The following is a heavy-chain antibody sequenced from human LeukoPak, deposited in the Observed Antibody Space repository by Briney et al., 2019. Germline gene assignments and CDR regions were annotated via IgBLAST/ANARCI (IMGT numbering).Heavy chain of an antibody. V-gene: IGHV1-24*01. Sequence: ASVKVSCKVSGYTLTELSIHWVRQAPGKGLEWMGGFDPEDGETIYAQKFQDRVTMTEDTSTDTAYMELSSLRSEDTAVYYCATKTYYYDSGSYYEAFDYWGQGTLVTVSS. CDR2: FDPEDGET. CDR1: GYTLTELS. J-gene: IGHJ4*02. D-gene: IGHD3-10*01. CDR3: ATKTYYYDSGSYYEAFDY.